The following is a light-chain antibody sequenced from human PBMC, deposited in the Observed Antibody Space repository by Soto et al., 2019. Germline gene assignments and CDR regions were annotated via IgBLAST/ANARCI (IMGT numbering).Light chain of an antibody. CDR2: GAS. V-gene: IGKV3-20*01. J-gene: IGKJ3*01. Sequence: EIVLTQSPGTLSLSPGERATLSCRASQSVSSNNLAWYQQRPGQAPRVVIYGASTRATGIPERFSGSGSAAAFTLTMGRLEPEEVAVYYWQQYGRPPFTFGPGSKVDIK. CDR1: QSVSSNN. CDR3: QQYGRPPFT.